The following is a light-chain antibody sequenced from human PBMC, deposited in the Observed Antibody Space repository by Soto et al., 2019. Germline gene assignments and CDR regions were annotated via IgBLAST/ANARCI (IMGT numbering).Light chain of an antibody. CDR1: SSEVGGYKH. J-gene: IGLJ1*01. Sequence: QSALTQPASVSGSPGQAITISCTGTSSEVGGYKHVSWYQHHPGKAPKLMIYEVSNRPSGVYNRFSGSKSGYTASLTSSGLQAEDEAEYYCNSQRSSGTRVFGTGTKLTVL. CDR2: EVS. CDR3: NSQRSSGTRV. V-gene: IGLV2-14*01.